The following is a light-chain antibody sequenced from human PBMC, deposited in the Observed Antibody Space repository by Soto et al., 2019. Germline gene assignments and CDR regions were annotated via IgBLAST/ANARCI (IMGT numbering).Light chain of an antibody. J-gene: IGKJ5*01. V-gene: IGKV1-9*01. CDR3: QQLNSYPIT. CDR1: QGISSY. CDR2: AAS. Sequence: DIQLTQSPSFLSASVGDRVTITCRASQGISSYLAWYQQKPGKAPKLLIFAASTLRCGVPPRFSGSGSGSEFTLTISSLQPEDFATYYCQQLNSYPITFGQGTRLEIK.